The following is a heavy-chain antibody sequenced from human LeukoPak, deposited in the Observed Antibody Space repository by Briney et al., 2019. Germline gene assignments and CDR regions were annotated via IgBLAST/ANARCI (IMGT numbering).Heavy chain of an antibody. V-gene: IGHV3-30*02. CDR1: GFTVSSNY. Sequence: GGSLRLSCAASGFTVSSNYMSWVRQAPGKGLEWVAFIRYDGSNKYYADSVKGRFTISRDNSKNTLYLQMNSLRAEDTAVYYCAKDSSRYCSSTSCYLGYWGQGTLVTVSS. CDR3: AKDSSRYCSSTSCYLGY. D-gene: IGHD2-2*01. CDR2: IRYDGSNK. J-gene: IGHJ4*02.